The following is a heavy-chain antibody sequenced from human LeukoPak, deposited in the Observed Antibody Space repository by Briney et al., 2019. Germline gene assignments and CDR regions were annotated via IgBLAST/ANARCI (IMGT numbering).Heavy chain of an antibody. D-gene: IGHD3-16*02. CDR1: GGSVTSGSYY. V-gene: IGHV4-61*01. Sequence: SETLSLTCTVSGGSVTSGSYYWSWIRQPPGKGLEWIGYIYYSGSPNYNPSHKSRVTISVDTSKNQFSLRLNSVTAADTAMYYCARSHDHLWGNYPDYWGQGTLVTVSS. J-gene: IGHJ4*02. CDR2: IYYSGSP. CDR3: ARSHDHLWGNYPDY.